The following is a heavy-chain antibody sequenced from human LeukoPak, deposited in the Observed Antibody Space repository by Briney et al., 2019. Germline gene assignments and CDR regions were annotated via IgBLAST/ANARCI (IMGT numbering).Heavy chain of an antibody. D-gene: IGHD6-13*01. CDR2: IYPGDSDT. Sequence: GESLKISCKGSGYSFTSYWIGWVRQMPGKGLEWMGIIYPGDSDTRYSPSFQGQVTISADKSISTAYLQWSSLKASDTAVYYCAKMIAAAGNWFDPWGQGTLVTVSS. CDR1: GYSFTSYW. J-gene: IGHJ5*02. V-gene: IGHV5-51*01. CDR3: AKMIAAAGNWFDP.